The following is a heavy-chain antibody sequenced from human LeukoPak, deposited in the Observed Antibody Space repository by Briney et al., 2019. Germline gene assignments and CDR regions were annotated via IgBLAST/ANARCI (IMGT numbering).Heavy chain of an antibody. CDR2: IYYSGST. D-gene: IGHD3-3*01. V-gene: IGHV4-30-4*08. CDR1: GGSISSGDYY. J-gene: IGHJ5*02. Sequence: SETLSLTCTVSGGSISSGDYYWSWIRQPPGKGLEWIGYIYYSGSTYYNPSLKSRVTISVDTSKNQFSLKLSSVTAADTAVYYCARASHRGYDFWSGYWTNWFDPWGQGTPVTVSS. CDR3: ARASHRGYDFWSGYWTNWFDP.